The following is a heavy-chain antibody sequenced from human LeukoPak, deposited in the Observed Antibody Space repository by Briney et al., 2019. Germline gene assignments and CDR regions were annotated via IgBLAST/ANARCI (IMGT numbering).Heavy chain of an antibody. CDR3: ASFHYYDSRTGGPIDY. Sequence: PPETLSLTCAVYGGSFSGYYWSWIRQPPGKGLEWIGEINHSGSTNYNPSLKSRVTISVDTSKNQFSLKLSSVTAADTAVYYCASFHYYDSRTGGPIDYWGQGTLVTVSS. J-gene: IGHJ4*02. D-gene: IGHD3-22*01. V-gene: IGHV4-34*01. CDR1: GGSFSGYY. CDR2: INHSGST.